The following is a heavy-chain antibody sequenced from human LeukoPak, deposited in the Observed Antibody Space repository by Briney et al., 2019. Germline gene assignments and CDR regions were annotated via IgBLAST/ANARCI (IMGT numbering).Heavy chain of an antibody. J-gene: IGHJ4*02. CDR1: GGTFSSYA. V-gene: IGHV1-2*02. Sequence: GSSVKVSCKASGGTFSSYAISWARQAPGQGLEWMGWINPNSGGTNYAQKFQGRVTMTRDTSISTAYMELSRLRSDDTAVYYCARGSGYDFFDYWGQGTLVTVSS. CDR2: INPNSGGT. CDR3: ARGSGYDFFDY. D-gene: IGHD5-12*01.